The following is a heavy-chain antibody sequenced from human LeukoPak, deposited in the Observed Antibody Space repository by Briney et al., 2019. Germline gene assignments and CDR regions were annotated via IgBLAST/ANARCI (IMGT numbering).Heavy chain of an antibody. V-gene: IGHV4-59*01. J-gene: IGHJ5*01. CDR1: GFTISSYY. D-gene: IGHD4-11*01. CDR3: ARSVPSLDYLFDA. Sequence: PSETLSLTCTASGFTISSYYWSWIRQPPGKGLEWIGYIYYSGSTNYNPSLKTRVTISVDTSKNQFCLKLSSVTAADTAVYCCARSVPSLDYLFDAWGHGTLVTVSS. CDR2: IYYSGST.